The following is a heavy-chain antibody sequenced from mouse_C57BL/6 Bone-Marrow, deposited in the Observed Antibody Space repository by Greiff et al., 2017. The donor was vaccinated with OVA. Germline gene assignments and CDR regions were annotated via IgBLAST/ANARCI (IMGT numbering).Heavy chain of an antibody. J-gene: IGHJ4*01. CDR1: GYTFTSYW. Sequence: QVQLQQPGAELVKPGASVKLSCKASGYTFTSYWMHWVKQRPGRGLEWIGRIDPNSGGTKYNEKFKSKATLTVDKPSSTAYMQLSSLTSEDSAVYYCARGYYYGSRDSYYYAMDYWGQGTSVTVSS. D-gene: IGHD1-1*01. CDR2: IDPNSGGT. V-gene: IGHV1-72*01. CDR3: ARGYYYGSRDSYYYAMDY.